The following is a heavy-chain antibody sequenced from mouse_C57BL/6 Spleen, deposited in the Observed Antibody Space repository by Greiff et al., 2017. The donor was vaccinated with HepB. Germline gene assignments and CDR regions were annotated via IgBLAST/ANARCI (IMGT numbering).Heavy chain of an antibody. CDR3: ARWGSLTTRYAMDY. D-gene: IGHD1-1*01. CDR2: INPNNGGT. Sequence: EVQLQQSGPELVKPGASVKIPCKASGYTFTDYNMDWVKQSHGKSLEWIGDINPNNGGTIYNQKFKGKATLTVDKSSSTAYMELRSLTSEDTAVYYYARWGSLTTRYAMDYWGQGTSVTVSS. J-gene: IGHJ4*01. CDR1: GYTFTDYN. V-gene: IGHV1-18*01.